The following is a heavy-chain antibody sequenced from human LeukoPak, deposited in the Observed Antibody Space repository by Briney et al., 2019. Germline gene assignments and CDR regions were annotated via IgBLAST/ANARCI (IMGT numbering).Heavy chain of an antibody. J-gene: IGHJ4*02. CDR3: AKAFTYYDFWSGYGY. CDR1: GFTFRSYG. D-gene: IGHD3-3*01. CDR2: IRYDGSNK. V-gene: IGHV3-30*02. Sequence: GGSLRLSCAASGFTFRSYGMHWVRQAPGKGLEGVAFIRYDGSNKYYADSVKGRFTISRDNSKNTLYLQMNSLRADDTAVYYCAKAFTYYDFWSGYGYWGQGTLVTVSS.